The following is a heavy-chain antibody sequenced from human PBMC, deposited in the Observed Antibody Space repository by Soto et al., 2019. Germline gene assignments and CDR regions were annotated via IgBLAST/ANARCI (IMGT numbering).Heavy chain of an antibody. CDR1: GGSFSGYY. Sequence: SETLSLTCAVYGGSFSGYYWSWIRQPPGKGLEWIGEINHSGSTNYNPSLKSRVTISVDTSKNQFSLKLSSVTAADTAVYYCARGYVPSYYVVVIAKEFDYWGQGTLFTVSS. CDR3: ARGYVPSYYVVVIAKEFDY. CDR2: INHSGST. V-gene: IGHV4-34*01. J-gene: IGHJ4*02. D-gene: IGHD2-21*01.